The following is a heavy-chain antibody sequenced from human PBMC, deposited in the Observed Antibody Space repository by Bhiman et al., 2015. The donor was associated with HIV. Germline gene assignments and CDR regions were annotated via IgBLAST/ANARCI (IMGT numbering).Heavy chain of an antibody. Sequence: EVQLVESGGGLVQPGGSLRLSCVGSGFTFSSYSMNWVRQAPGKGLEWVSYISTSSSNIYYADSVKGRFTISRDNAKTSLYLQMNSLRAEDTAVYYCARDPPDNWNYRSNWYFDLWGRGTLVTVSS. CDR2: ISTSSSNI. V-gene: IGHV3-48*01. J-gene: IGHJ2*01. D-gene: IGHD1-7*01. CDR1: GFTFSSYS. CDR3: ARDPPDNWNYRSNWYFDL.